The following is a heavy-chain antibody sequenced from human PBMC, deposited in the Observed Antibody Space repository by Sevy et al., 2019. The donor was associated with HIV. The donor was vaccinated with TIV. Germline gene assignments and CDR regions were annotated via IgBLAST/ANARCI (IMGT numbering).Heavy chain of an antibody. CDR2: INYNSGRV. CDR1: GLSFEDYG. D-gene: IGHD3-16*01. V-gene: IGHV3-9*01. CDR3: VKGRITEAAHYYGLDV. Sequence: GGSLRLSCATFGLSFEDYGMHWVRQSPEKGLEWVAGINYNSGRVGYADSVKGRFTVSRDNAKASLYLQMTSLKPEDAALYYCVKGRITEAAHYYGLDVWGQGTTVTVSS. J-gene: IGHJ6*02.